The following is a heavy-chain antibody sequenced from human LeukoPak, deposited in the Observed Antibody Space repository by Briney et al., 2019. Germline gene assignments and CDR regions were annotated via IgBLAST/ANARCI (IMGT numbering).Heavy chain of an antibody. J-gene: IGHJ3*02. CDR2: ISYIGST. Sequence: SETLSLTYTVSGASISGHYLTWLRQPPGKGLEWIGYISYIGSTNYNPSLKSRVTISVDTSKNQFSLKLRSVTAADTAVYYCARDQISINALDMWGQGTMVTVSS. CDR1: GASISGHY. V-gene: IGHV4-59*11. CDR3: ARDQISINALDM. D-gene: IGHD3-10*01.